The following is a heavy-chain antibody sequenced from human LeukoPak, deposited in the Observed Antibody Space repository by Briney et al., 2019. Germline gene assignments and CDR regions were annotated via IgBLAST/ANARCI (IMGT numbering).Heavy chain of an antibody. V-gene: IGHV3-33*06. CDR3: AKDREVPALDY. Sequence: GGSLRLSCAASGFTFSSYGMHWVRQAPGKGLEWVAVIWYDGSNKYYADSVKGRFTISRDNSKNTLYLQMNSLRAEDTAVYYCAKDREVPALDYWGQGTLVTVSS. CDR2: IWYDGSNK. J-gene: IGHJ4*02. CDR1: GFTFSSYG. D-gene: IGHD1-1*01.